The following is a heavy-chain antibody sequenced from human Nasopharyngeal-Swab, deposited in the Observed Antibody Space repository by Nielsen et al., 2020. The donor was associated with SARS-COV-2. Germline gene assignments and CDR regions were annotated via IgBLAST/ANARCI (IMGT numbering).Heavy chain of an antibody. CDR3: ARGTPFDY. J-gene: IGHJ4*02. CDR1: DGSISSGDYY. Sequence: SETLSLTCTVSDGSISSGDYYWSWIRQPPGKGLEWIGYIYRLGGTSYNPSLKSRVTISLDASNNQFSLRLSSVTAADTAMFYCARGTPFDYWGQGILVTVSS. V-gene: IGHV4-31*03. CDR2: IYRLGGT. D-gene: IGHD1-1*01.